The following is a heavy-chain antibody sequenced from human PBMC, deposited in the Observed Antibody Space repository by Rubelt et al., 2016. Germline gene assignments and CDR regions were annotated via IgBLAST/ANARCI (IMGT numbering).Heavy chain of an antibody. V-gene: IGHV3-48*02. CDR1: GFTFSPYS. D-gene: IGHD6-19*01. CDR3: ARSVAGRFDY. CDR2: ITASSATI. Sequence: EVQLVKSGGGLVQPGGSLRLSCAASGFTFSPYSMNWVRQAPGKGLEWISYITASSATIYYADSVKGRFTISRDDAENSVDLQMISLRDEDTALYYCARSVAGRFDYWGQGTLVIVSS. J-gene: IGHJ4*02.